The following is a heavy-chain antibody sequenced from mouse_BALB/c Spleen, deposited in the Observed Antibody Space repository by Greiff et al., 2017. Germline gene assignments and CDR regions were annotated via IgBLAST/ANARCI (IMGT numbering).Heavy chain of an antibody. CDR2: IWAGGST. J-gene: IGHJ4*01. Sequence: VNVVESGPGLVAPSQSLSITCTVSGFSLTSYGVHWVRQPPGKGLEWLGVIWAGGSTNYNSALMSRLSISKDNSKSQVFLKMNSLQTDDTAMYYCARGYGNYLSYAMDYWGQGTSVTVSS. D-gene: IGHD2-10*02. CDR3: ARGYGNYLSYAMDY. V-gene: IGHV2-9*02. CDR1: GFSLTSYG.